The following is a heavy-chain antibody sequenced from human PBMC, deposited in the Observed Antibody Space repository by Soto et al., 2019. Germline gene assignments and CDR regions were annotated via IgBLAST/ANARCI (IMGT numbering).Heavy chain of an antibody. V-gene: IGHV6-1*01. D-gene: IGHD2-15*01. Sequence: PSQTLSLTCAISGDSVSINSAAWNLIRQSPSRGLEWLGRTYYRSKWYNDYAVSVKSRITINPDTSKNQLSLQLNSVTPEDTAVYYCARGMGHCSGGSCAYGMDVWGQGTTGTVSS. CDR2: TYYRSKWYN. CDR1: GDSVSINSAA. J-gene: IGHJ6*02. CDR3: ARGMGHCSGGSCAYGMDV.